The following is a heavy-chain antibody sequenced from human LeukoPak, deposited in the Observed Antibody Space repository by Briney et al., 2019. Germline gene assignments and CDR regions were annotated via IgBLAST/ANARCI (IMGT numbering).Heavy chain of an antibody. CDR1: GFTFSSYS. D-gene: IGHD6-6*01. J-gene: IGHJ6*02. V-gene: IGHV3-21*01. CDR3: ARDLEYSSSSVYYYGMDV. Sequence: GGSLRLSCAASGFTFSSYSMNWVRQAPGKGLEWVSSISSSSSYIYYADSVKGRFTISRDNAKNSLYLQMNSLRAEDTAVYYCARDLEYSSSSVYYYGMDVWGQGTTVTVSS. CDR2: ISSSSSYI.